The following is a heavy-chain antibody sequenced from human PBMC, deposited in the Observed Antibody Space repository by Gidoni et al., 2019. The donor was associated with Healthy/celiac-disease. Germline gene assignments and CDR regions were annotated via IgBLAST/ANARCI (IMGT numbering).Heavy chain of an antibody. CDR3: ARIAAAWWFDP. CDR1: GGSISSYY. V-gene: IGHV4-59*01. CDR2: IYYSGST. Sequence: VQLQESGPGLVKPSETLSLTCTGSGGSISSYYWSWIRQPPGKRLEWIGYIYYSGSTNYNPSLESRVTISVDTSKNQFSLKLSSVTAADTAVYYCARIAAAWWFDPWGQGTLVTVSS. D-gene: IGHD6-13*01. J-gene: IGHJ5*02.